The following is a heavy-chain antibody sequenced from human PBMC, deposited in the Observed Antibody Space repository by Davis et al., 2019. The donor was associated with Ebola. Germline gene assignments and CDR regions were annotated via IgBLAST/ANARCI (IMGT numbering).Heavy chain of an antibody. Sequence: SETLSLTCTVSGGSISSSSYYWGWIRQPPGKGLEWIGSIYYSGSTYYNPSLKSRVTISVDTSKNQFSLKLSSVTAADTAVYYCARDIAVGGVYYYYAMDVWGQGTTVTVSS. D-gene: IGHD6-19*01. CDR1: GGSISSSSYY. CDR2: IYYSGST. V-gene: IGHV4-39*02. CDR3: ARDIAVGGVYYYYAMDV. J-gene: IGHJ6*02.